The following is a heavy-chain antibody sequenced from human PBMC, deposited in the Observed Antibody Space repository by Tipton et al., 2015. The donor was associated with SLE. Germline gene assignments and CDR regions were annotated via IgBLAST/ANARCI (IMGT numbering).Heavy chain of an antibody. CDR3: ARDPIGIGWFDP. J-gene: IGHJ5*02. CDR2: IYHSGGT. V-gene: IGHV4-38-2*02. CDR1: GYSISSGYY. D-gene: IGHD1-26*01. Sequence: TLSLTCTVSGYSISSGYYWGWIRQPPGKGLEWIGSIYHSGGTYSNPSLKSRLTMSLDTSKKQLSLNLSSVTAADTAVYYCARDPIGIGWFDPWGQGTLVTVSS.